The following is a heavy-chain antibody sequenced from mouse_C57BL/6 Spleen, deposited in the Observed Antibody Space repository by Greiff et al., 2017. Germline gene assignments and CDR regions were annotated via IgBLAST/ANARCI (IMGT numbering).Heavy chain of an antibody. J-gene: IGHJ3*01. V-gene: IGHV1-55*01. CDR3: GRGSTTGGFAY. CDR1: GYTFTSYW. Sequence: VQLQQPGAELVKPGASVTMSCKASGYTFTSYWITWVKQRPGQGLEWIGDIYPGSGSTNYNEKFKSKATLSVDTSSSTAYRQLSSLTSEDSAVYYGGRGSTTGGFAYGGQGTLVTVSA. CDR2: IYPGSGST. D-gene: IGHD1-1*01.